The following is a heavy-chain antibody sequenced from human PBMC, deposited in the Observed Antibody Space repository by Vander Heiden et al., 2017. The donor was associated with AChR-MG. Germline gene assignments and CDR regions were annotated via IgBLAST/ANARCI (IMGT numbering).Heavy chain of an antibody. V-gene: IGHV3-73*01. CDR3: TRSDYDSSLYYYADY. J-gene: IGHJ4*02. CDR1: GFTFSHPV. CDR2: IRSKANNYAT. D-gene: IGHD3-22*01. Sequence: EVLLVASGGGWLQLGGSLKLPSAVFGFTFSHPVIHWVRQAPGKGLEWVGRIRSKANNYATAYVASVKGRFTISRDDSMNTAYLQMNSLQTEDTAVYYCTRSDYDSSLYYYADYWGQGTLVTVSS.